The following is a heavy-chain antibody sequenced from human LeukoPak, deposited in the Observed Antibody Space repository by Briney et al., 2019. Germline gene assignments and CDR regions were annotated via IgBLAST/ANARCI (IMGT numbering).Heavy chain of an antibody. J-gene: IGHJ4*02. D-gene: IGHD5-12*01. CDR3: AKDSILVDIVATIRINGLDY. CDR1: GFTFSSYG. Sequence: GGSLRLSCAASGFTFSSYGMHWVRQAPGKGLEWVAVISYDGSNKYYADSVKGRFTISRDNSKNTLYLQMNSLRAEDTAVYYYAKDSILVDIVATIRINGLDYWGQGTLVTVSS. CDR2: ISYDGSNK. V-gene: IGHV3-30*18.